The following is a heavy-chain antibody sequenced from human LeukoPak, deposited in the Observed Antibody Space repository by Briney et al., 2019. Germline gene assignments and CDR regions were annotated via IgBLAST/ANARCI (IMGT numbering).Heavy chain of an antibody. J-gene: IGHJ4*02. CDR3: ARVGLSGWNWNYYHTMVYFDY. Sequence: PGRSLRLSCAASGLTFSSYAMHWVRQAPGKGLEWVAVISYDGSNKYYADSVKGRFTISRDNSKNTLYLQMNSLRAEDTAVYYCARVGLSGWNWNYYHTMVYFDYWGQGTLVTVSS. D-gene: IGHD1-7*01. V-gene: IGHV3-30-3*01. CDR1: GLTFSSYA. CDR2: ISYDGSNK.